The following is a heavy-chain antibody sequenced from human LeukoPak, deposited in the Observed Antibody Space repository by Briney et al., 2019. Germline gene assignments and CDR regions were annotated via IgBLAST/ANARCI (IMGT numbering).Heavy chain of an antibody. V-gene: IGHV4-39*01. Sequence: SETLSLTCTVSGASINSGTYYWGWVRQPPGKGLEWIGTFSYSGNIYYNPSLKSRVTISVDISKNQFSLELTSVAAADTAVYYCARRSYGVPFDPWGQGILVTVSS. CDR1: GASINSGTYY. CDR3: ARRSYGVPFDP. J-gene: IGHJ5*02. D-gene: IGHD3-10*01. CDR2: FSYSGNI.